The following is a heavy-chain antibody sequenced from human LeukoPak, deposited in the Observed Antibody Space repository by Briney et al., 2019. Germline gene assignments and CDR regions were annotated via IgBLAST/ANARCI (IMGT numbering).Heavy chain of an antibody. CDR2: VTPSGDPT. CDR3: AKPAKTDYADY. Sequence: GGSLRLSCAGSGFTFSTHGMNWVRQAPGKGLEWVSGVTPSGDPTYYADSVKGRFTISRDNSKNTLYLQMNSLRAEDTALYYCAKPAKTDYADYWGQGTLVTVSS. J-gene: IGHJ4*02. V-gene: IGHV3-23*01. CDR1: GFTFSTHG. D-gene: IGHD1-14*01.